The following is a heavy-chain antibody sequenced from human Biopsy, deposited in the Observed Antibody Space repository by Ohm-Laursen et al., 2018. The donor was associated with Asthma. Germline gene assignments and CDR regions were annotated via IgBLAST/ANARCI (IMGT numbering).Heavy chain of an antibody. CDR2: IYYIGNT. J-gene: IGHJ4*02. CDR3: ARRGGLRRYFDY. D-gene: IGHD4-17*01. CDR1: GGSINIGDYY. V-gene: IGHV4-30-4*08. Sequence: SETLSLTCTVSGGSINIGDYYWSWIRQLPVKGLEWIGYIYYIGNTYYSPSLKSRVTISLDTSKNQFSLKLSSVTAADTAVYYCARRGGLRRYFDYWGQGTLVTVSS.